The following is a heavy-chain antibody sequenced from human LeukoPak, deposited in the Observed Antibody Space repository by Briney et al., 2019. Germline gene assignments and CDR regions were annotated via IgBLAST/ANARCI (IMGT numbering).Heavy chain of an antibody. Sequence: VETLNISCKGSGYGFTSYWTRWVRQMPGKGLEWMGIIYPGNSDARYSPSFQGKVTISADKSTSTAYLQWSSLKASDTAMYYCARSWVTGSVYYMDVWGKGTTVTVSS. D-gene: IGHD7-27*01. CDR1: GYGFTSYW. CDR3: ARSWVTGSVYYMDV. J-gene: IGHJ6*03. CDR2: IYPGNSDA. V-gene: IGHV5-51*01.